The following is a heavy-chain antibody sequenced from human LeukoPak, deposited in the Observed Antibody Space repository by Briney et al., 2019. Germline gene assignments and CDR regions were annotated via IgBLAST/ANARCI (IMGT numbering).Heavy chain of an antibody. CDR1: AVSVSSASYD. Sequence: SQTLSLTCTVSAVSVSSASYDWSWVRQAAGKGLVRIGLIYMSGSPNYNPSLKSRVTISVDTSKNQFSPKLSSVTAADTAVYYCAGESHGYSYGYPDYWGQGTLVTVSS. V-gene: IGHV4-61*02. D-gene: IGHD5-18*01. CDR2: IYMSGSP. CDR3: AGESHGYSYGYPDY. J-gene: IGHJ4*02.